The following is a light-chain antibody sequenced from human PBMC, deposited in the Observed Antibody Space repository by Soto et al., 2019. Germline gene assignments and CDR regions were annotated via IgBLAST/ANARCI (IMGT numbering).Light chain of an antibody. CDR3: SSYAGSTHLV. V-gene: IGLV2-8*01. CDR1: SNDVAITKY. Sequence: QSALTQPPSASGSPGQSVTISCTGTSNDVAITKYVSWYQQRPGKVPRLMIYEVTKRPSGVPDRFSGSKSGNTASLTVSGLQAEDEADYYCSSYAGSTHLVFGGGTKVTVL. CDR2: EVT. J-gene: IGLJ3*02.